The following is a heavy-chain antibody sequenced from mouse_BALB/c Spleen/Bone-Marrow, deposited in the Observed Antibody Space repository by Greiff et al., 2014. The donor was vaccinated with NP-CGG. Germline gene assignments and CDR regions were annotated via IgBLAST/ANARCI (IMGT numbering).Heavy chain of an antibody. CDR1: GFSLASYG. CDR2: IWAGGAT. J-gene: IGHJ2*01. CDR3: TREREGDGYYYFDY. Sequence: QVQLKESGPGLVAPSQSLTITCTVSGFSLASYGIHWVRQPPGKGLEWLGVIWAGGATNYNSALMSRLSISKDNSKSQVFLKMNSLQIDDTAMFYCTREREGDGYYYFDYWGQGTIFTVSS. D-gene: IGHD2-3*01. V-gene: IGHV2-9*02.